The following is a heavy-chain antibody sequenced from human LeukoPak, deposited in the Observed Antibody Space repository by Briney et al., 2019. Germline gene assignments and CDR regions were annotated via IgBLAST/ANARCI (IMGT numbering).Heavy chain of an antibody. CDR1: GYTFHSYG. D-gene: IGHD3-16*01. CDR2: INPDSGGT. CDR3: ARDGLGGCGAFDI. Sequence: ASVKVSCKASGYTFHSYGISWVRQAPGQGLEWMGWINPDSGGTNYTQKFQGGVTMTRDTSISTAYMELSRLRSDDTAVYYCARDGLGGCGAFDIWGQGTMVTVSS. V-gene: IGHV1-2*02. J-gene: IGHJ3*02.